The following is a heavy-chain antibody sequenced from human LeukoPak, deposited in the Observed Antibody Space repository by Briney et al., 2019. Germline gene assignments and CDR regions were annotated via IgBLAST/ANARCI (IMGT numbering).Heavy chain of an antibody. CDR3: ARSPPASPFDY. D-gene: IGHD2-2*01. V-gene: IGHV3-53*01. CDR2: IYSGGDT. CDR1: GFTVSRNY. Sequence: PGGSLRLSCAASGFTVSRNYMSWVRQAPGKGLEWVSVIYSGGDTYYADSVKGRFTISRDISKNTLYLQINSPRAEDTAFYYCARSPPASPFDYWGQGTLVTVSS. J-gene: IGHJ4*02.